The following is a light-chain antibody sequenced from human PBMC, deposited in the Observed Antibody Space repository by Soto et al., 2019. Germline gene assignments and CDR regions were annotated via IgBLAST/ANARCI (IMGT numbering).Light chain of an antibody. CDR1: SSDVGGYNF. V-gene: IGLV2-8*01. Sequence: QSALTQPPSASGSTGKSVTISCTGTSSDVGGYNFVSWYQQHPGKAPKLMIYEVSERPSGVPDRVPGCKYGHTASLTVSGLQADDAADYYCSSYAGSNIVVFGGGTKVTVL. J-gene: IGLJ2*01. CDR2: EVS. CDR3: SSYAGSNIVV.